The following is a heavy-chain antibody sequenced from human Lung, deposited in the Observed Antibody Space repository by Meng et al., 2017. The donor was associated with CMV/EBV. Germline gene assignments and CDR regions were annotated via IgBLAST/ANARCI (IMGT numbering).Heavy chain of an antibody. V-gene: IGHV3-30*14. CDR3: AREYGSSSAFDY. D-gene: IGHD6-6*01. CDR2: ISFDGGTR. Sequence: SCAASGFTVRNNYMSWVRQAPGKGLEWVAVISFDGGTRYYADSVKGRFTISRDSSRNSLYLQLNSLRPEDTAVYYCAREYGSSSAFDYWGQGTLVTVSS. J-gene: IGHJ4*02. CDR1: GFTVRNNY.